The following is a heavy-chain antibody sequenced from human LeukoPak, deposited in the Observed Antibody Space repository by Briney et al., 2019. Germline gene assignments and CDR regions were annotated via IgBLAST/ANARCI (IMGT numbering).Heavy chain of an antibody. V-gene: IGHV3-9*01. J-gene: IGHJ4*02. CDR1: GFTFDDYA. D-gene: IGHD3-3*01. CDR2: ISWNSGSI. CDR3: AKGPARWDFWGGYYGYFDY. Sequence: GGSLRLSCAASGFTFDDYAMHWVRQAPGKGLEWVSGISWNSGSIGYADSVKGRFTISRDNAKNSLYLQMNSLRAEDTALYYCAKGPARWDFWGGYYGYFDYWGQGTLVTVSS.